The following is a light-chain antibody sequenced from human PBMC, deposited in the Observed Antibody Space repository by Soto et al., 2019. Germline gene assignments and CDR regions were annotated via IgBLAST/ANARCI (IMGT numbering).Light chain of an antibody. J-gene: IGKJ5*01. CDR2: GES. CDR1: QSVSSSY. V-gene: IGKV3-20*01. CDR3: QQYSKSIT. Sequence: ELVLTQSPATLSLSQGERATLSCRASQSVSSSYLAWYQQKPGQAPRLLIYGESSRATGIPDRFSGSGSATDSPLTISRLEPEDFAVYYCQQYSKSITFGQGTRLEIK.